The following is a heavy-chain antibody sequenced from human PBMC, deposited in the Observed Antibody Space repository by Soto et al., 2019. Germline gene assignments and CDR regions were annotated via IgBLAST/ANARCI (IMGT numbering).Heavy chain of an antibody. Sequence: QVQLVQSGAEVKKPGASVTVSCKTSGYTFSNYGINWVRQAPGQGLEGMGWISGYNGNTNYAQSVQGRVTMTTDTSTGTVYMELRSLKSDDTAIYSCSRFIMVGGWFDPNYYHGMDVWGQGTTVTVSS. J-gene: IGHJ6*02. CDR3: SRFIMVGGWFDPNYYHGMDV. D-gene: IGHD6-19*01. CDR1: GYTFSNYG. CDR2: ISGYNGNT. V-gene: IGHV1-18*01.